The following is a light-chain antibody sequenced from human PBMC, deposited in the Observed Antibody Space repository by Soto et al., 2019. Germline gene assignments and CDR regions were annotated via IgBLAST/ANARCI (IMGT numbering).Light chain of an antibody. CDR2: GDS. CDR3: QSYDSTLDARYV. CDR1: GSNIGAGYD. Sequence: QSVLTQPPSVSGAPGQRVTISCTGSGSNIGAGYDVHWYQHRPGTAPKLLVFGDSHRPSGVPDRFSGSKSGTSASLAITGLLAEGEGDYYCQSYDSTLDARYVFGTGTKLTVL. V-gene: IGLV1-40*01. J-gene: IGLJ1*01.